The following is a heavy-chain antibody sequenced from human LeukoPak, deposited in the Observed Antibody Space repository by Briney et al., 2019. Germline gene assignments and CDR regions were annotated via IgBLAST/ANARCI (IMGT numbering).Heavy chain of an antibody. D-gene: IGHD6-19*01. J-gene: IGHJ3*02. Sequence: GGSLRLSCAASGFTFSSYAMHRVRQAPGKGLEWVAVISYDGSNKYYADSVKGRFTISRDNSKNTLYLQMNSLRAEDTAVYYCACRSGIAVAGTALGAFDIWGQGTMVTVSS. CDR2: ISYDGSNK. V-gene: IGHV3-30-3*01. CDR3: ACRSGIAVAGTALGAFDI. CDR1: GFTFSSYA.